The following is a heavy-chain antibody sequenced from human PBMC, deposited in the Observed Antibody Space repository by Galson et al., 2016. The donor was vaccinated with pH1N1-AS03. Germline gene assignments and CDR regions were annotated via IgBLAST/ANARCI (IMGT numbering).Heavy chain of an antibody. V-gene: IGHV4-31*03. CDR2: IYDSGNT. CDR3: ASVSLAYCSSTSCFRFDP. Sequence: LSLTCTVSGGSISSGNYFWNWIRQHPGKGLEWIGLIYDSGNTSYNPSLKSRVSISVGTSKNQFSLKLNSVTAADTAVYYCASVSLAYCSSTSCFRFDPWGQGTLVTVSS. D-gene: IGHD2-2*01. J-gene: IGHJ5*02. CDR1: GGSISSGNYF.